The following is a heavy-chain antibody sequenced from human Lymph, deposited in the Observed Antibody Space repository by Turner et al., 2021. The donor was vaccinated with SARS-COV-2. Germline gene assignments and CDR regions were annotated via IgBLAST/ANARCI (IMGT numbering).Heavy chain of an antibody. Sequence: QVKLVESGGGVVQPGRSLRLSCAASGFTFSRSGMHWVRQAPGKGLGWVAVIWYDGSNKYYADSVKGRFTISRDNSKNTLYLQMNSLRAEDTAVYYCARHNGGRLDYWGQGTLVTVSS. CDR1: GFTFSRSG. V-gene: IGHV3-33*01. CDR2: IWYDGSNK. D-gene: IGHD3-16*01. J-gene: IGHJ4*02. CDR3: ARHNGGRLDY.